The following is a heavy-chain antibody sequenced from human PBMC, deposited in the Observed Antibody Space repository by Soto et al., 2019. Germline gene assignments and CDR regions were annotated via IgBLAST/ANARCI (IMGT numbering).Heavy chain of an antibody. CDR3: ASASLWFVTDY. CDR2: INAGNGNT. CDR1: GYTFTSYA. J-gene: IGHJ4*02. V-gene: IGHV1-3*01. Sequence: HVQLVQSGAEVKKPGASVKVSCKASGYTFTSYAMHWVRQAPGQRLEWMGWINAGNGNTKYSQKFQGRVTINRDTSETTSYIEMSSQGSEDTAVYYCASASLWFVTDYWGQGTLVTVSS. D-gene: IGHD3-9*01.